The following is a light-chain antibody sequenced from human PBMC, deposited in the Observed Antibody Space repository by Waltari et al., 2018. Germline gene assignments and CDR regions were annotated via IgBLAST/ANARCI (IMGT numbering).Light chain of an antibody. CDR3: QQRSNWPIV. CDR2: DST. J-gene: IGKJ5*01. V-gene: IGKV3-11*01. Sequence: EIVLPQSPATLSLSPGVRATLSCRASQSVGSQLGWDQQRPGQAPRLLIYDSTNRATGIPARFSGSGSGTDFSLSISSLEPEDFGVYYCQQRSNWPIVFGQGTRLEIK. CDR1: QSVGSQ.